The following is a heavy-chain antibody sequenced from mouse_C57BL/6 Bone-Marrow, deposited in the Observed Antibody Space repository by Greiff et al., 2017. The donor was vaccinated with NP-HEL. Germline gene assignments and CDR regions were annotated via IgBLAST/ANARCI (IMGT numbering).Heavy chain of an antibody. V-gene: IGHV5-6*01. CDR2: ISSGGSYT. D-gene: IGHD3-2*02. CDR1: GFTFSSYG. CDR3: ARQLRPLYAMDY. Sequence: EVKLVESGGDLVTPGGSLKLSCAASGFTFSSYGMSWVRQTPDKRLEWVATISSGGSYTYYPDSVKGRFTISRDNAKNNLYLQMRSLKSEDTAMYYCARQLRPLYAMDYWGQGTSVTVSS. J-gene: IGHJ4*01.